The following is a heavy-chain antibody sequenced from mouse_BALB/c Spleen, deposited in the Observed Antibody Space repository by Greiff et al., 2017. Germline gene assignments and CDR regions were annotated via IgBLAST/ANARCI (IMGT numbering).Heavy chain of an antibody. Sequence: EVKLQESGPGLVKPSQSLSLTCSVTGYSITSGYYWNWIRQFPGNKLEWMGYISYDGSNNYNPSLKNRISITRDTSKNQFFLKLNSVTTEDTATYYCARPGTYWFAYWGQGTLVTVSA. CDR3: ARPGTYWFAY. CDR2: ISYDGSN. CDR1: GYSITSGYY. V-gene: IGHV3-6*02. D-gene: IGHD4-1*01. J-gene: IGHJ3*01.